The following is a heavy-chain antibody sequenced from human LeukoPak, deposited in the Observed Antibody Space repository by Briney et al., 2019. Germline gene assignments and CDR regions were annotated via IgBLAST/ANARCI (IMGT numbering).Heavy chain of an antibody. CDR3: ARESRSGRYGYFQH. Sequence: SETLSLTCTVSGGSISSYYWSWIRQPPGKGLEWIGYIYYSGSTNYNPSLKSRVTISVDTSKNQFSLKLRSVTAADTAVYYCARESRSGRYGYFQHWGQGTLVTVSS. V-gene: IGHV4-59*01. D-gene: IGHD6-19*01. CDR1: GGSISSYY. J-gene: IGHJ1*01. CDR2: IYYSGST.